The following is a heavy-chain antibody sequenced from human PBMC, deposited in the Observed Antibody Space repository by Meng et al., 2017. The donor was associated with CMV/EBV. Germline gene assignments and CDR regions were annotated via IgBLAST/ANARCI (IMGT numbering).Heavy chain of an antibody. CDR3: ARESMVRGED. V-gene: IGHV4-34*01. CDR1: GGSFSGYY. D-gene: IGHD3-10*01. Sequence: QGQLPQGAAGLLNASETLSLTCAVYGGSFSGYYWSWIRQPPGKGLEWIGEINHSGSTNYNPSLKSRVTISVDTSKNQFSLKLSSVTAADTAVYYCARESMVRGEDWGQGTLVTVSS. J-gene: IGHJ4*02. CDR2: INHSGST.